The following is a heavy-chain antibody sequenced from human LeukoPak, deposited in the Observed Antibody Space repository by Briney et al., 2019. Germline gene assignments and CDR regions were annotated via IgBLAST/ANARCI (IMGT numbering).Heavy chain of an antibody. V-gene: IGHV4-38-2*02. Sequence: PSETLSLTCTVSGYSISSGYYWGWIRQPPGKGLEWIGSIYHSGSTYYNPSLKSRVTISVDTSKNQFSLKLSSVTAADTAVYYCASEGLAVAGNFYYWGQGALVTVSS. CDR3: ASEGLAVAGNFYY. J-gene: IGHJ4*02. D-gene: IGHD6-19*01. CDR1: GYSISSGYY. CDR2: IYHSGST.